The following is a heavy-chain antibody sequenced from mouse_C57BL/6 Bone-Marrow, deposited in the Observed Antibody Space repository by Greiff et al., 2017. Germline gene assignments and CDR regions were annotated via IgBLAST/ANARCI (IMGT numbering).Heavy chain of an antibody. CDR2: IDPENGDT. CDR3: TLLLLHRAMDY. V-gene: IGHV14-4*01. D-gene: IGHD1-1*01. J-gene: IGHJ4*01. CDR1: GFNIKDDY. Sequence: EVQLQQSGAELVRPGASVKLSCTASGFNIKDDYMHWVKQRPEQGLEWIGWIDPENGDTEYASKFQGKATITAYTSSNTAYLQLSSLTSEDTAVYYCTLLLLHRAMDYWGQGTSVTVSS.